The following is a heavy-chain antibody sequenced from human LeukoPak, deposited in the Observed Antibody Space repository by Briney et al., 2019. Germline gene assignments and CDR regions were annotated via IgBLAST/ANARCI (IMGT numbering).Heavy chain of an antibody. CDR1: GGSFSGYY. D-gene: IGHD2-2*01. J-gene: IGHJ5*02. CDR3: ARGVRYQLLSSLYTWFDP. Sequence: SETLPLTCAVYGGSFSGYYWSWIRQPPGKGLEWIGEINHSGSTNYNPSLKSRVTISVDTSKNQFSLKLSSVTAADTAVYYCARGVRYQLLSSLYTWFDPWGQGTLVTVSS. V-gene: IGHV4-34*01. CDR2: INHSGST.